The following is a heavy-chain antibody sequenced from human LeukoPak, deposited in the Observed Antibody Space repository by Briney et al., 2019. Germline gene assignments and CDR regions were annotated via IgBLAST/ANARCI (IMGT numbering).Heavy chain of an antibody. CDR1: GHSSTSYW. CDR3: ARLDGDLSY. Sequence: GESLKISCKGSGHSSTSYWIGWVRQVPGKGLEWMGIIYPGDSDTTYSPSFQGQVTISADKSSTAYLQWSSLKASDTAMYYCARLDGDLSYWGQGTLVTVSS. V-gene: IGHV5-51*01. D-gene: IGHD4-17*01. J-gene: IGHJ4*02. CDR2: IYPGDSDT.